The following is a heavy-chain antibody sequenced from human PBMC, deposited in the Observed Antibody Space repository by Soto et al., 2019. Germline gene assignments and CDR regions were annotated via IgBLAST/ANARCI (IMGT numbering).Heavy chain of an antibody. CDR3: ARGAPGGLVAGIVY. V-gene: IGHV1-69*13. Sequence: SVKVSCKASGGTFSSYAISWVRQAPGQGLEWMGGIIPIFGTANYAQKFQGRVTITADESTSTAYMELSSLRSEDTAVYYCARGAPGGLVAGIVYWGQGTLVTVSS. CDR2: IIPIFGTA. CDR1: GGTFSSYA. D-gene: IGHD3-16*01. J-gene: IGHJ4*02.